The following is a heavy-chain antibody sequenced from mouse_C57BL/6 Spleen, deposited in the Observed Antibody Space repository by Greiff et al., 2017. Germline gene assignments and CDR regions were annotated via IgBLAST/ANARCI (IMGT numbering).Heavy chain of an antibody. D-gene: IGHD2-4*01. CDR3: ARKEDYDARGSFDY. V-gene: IGHV1-80*01. J-gene: IGHJ2*01. Sequence: QVQLQQSGAELVKPGASVTISCKASGYAFSSYWMNWVKPRPGKGLEWIGQIYPGDGDTNYNGKFKGKATLTADKSSSTAYMQLSSLTSEDSAVYFCARKEDYDARGSFDYWGQGTTLTVSS. CDR1: GYAFSSYW. CDR2: IYPGDGDT.